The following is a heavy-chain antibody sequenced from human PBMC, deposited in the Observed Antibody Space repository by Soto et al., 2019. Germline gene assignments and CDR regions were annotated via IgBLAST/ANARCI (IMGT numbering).Heavy chain of an antibody. CDR3: ARGIAAAGNA. D-gene: IGHD6-13*01. Sequence: SETLSLTCTVSGGSISSYYWSWIRQPPGKGLEWIGYIYYSGSTNYNPSLKSRVTISVDTSKNQFSLKLSSVTAADTAVYYCARGIAAAGNAWGQGTLVTVSS. J-gene: IGHJ5*02. V-gene: IGHV4-59*01. CDR2: IYYSGST. CDR1: GGSISSYY.